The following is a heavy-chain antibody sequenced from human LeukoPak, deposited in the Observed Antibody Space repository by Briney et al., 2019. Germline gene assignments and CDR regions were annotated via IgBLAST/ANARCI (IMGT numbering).Heavy chain of an antibody. D-gene: IGHD2-2*02. V-gene: IGHV1-8*01. CDR2: MNPNSGNT. CDR1: GYTFTSYD. J-gene: IGHJ6*02. CDR3: ARDGDKIDCSSTSCYTGGYYYYGMDV. Sequence: GASVKVSCKASGYTFTSYDINWVRQATGQGLEWMGWMNPNSGNTGYAQKFQGRVTMTRNTSISTAYMELSSLRSEDTAVYYCARDGDKIDCSSTSCYTGGYYYYGMDVWGQGTTVTVSS.